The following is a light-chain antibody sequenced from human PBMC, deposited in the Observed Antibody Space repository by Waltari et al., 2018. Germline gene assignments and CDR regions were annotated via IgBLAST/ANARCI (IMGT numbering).Light chain of an antibody. CDR1: QSVSSN. CDR3: QQYNNWPIT. Sequence: EIVMTQSPATLSVSPGERATLSCRASQSVSSNLAWYQQKPGQAPRLLIYGASTRATGIPDRFSGSGSGTEFTLTISSLQSEDFAVYYCQQYNNWPITFGQGTRLEMK. V-gene: IGKV3-15*01. J-gene: IGKJ5*01. CDR2: GAS.